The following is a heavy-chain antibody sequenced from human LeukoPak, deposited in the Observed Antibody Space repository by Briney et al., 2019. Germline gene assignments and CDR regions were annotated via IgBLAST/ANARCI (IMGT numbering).Heavy chain of an antibody. V-gene: IGHV3-23*01. J-gene: IGHJ6*04. Sequence: PGGSLRLSCAASGFNLNNFAVSWVRRAPGKGLEWVSGISGDGGATKYADPVKGRFTMSRDNSKNTLYLQINSLRVEDTAVYYCANIPEIWYYYYGMDAWGKGTTVTVSS. CDR1: GFNLNNFA. CDR2: ISGDGGAT. CDR3: ANIPEIWYYYYGMDA. D-gene: IGHD1-14*01.